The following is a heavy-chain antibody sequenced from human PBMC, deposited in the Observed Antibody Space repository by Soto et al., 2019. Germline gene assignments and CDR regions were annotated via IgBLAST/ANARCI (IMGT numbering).Heavy chain of an antibody. CDR1: GFSLSTSGVG. J-gene: IGHJ4*02. V-gene: IGHV2-5*02. CDR2: TYWDDDK. CDR3: AHRQRTVYFDY. Sequence: QITLKESGPTLVKPTQTLTLTCTFSGFSLSTSGVGVGWIRQPPGKALEWLALTYWDDDKRYSPSLKSRLTSTQDTSKNQVVLTMTNMDPVDTATYYCAHRQRTVYFDYWGQGTLVTVSS. D-gene: IGHD4-17*01.